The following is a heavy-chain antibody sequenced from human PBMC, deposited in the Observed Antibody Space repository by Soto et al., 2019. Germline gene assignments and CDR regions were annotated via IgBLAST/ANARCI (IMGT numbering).Heavy chain of an antibody. CDR2: ISGSGGSR. CDR1: GFTFSSYA. V-gene: IGHV3-23*01. Sequence: EVQLLESGGGLVQPGGSLRLSCAASGFTFSSYAMSWVRQAPGKGLEWGSAISGSGGSRYYADSVKGRFTISRDNSKNTLYLQMNSLRAEDTAVYYCATLSNSSWYKTYYFDYWGQGTLDTVSS. J-gene: IGHJ4*02. CDR3: ATLSNSSWYKTYYFDY. D-gene: IGHD6-13*01.